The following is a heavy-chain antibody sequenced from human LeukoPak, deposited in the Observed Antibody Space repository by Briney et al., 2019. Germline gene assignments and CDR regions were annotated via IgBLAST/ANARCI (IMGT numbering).Heavy chain of an antibody. Sequence: ASVKVSCKASGYTFTGYYMHWVRQAPGQGLEWMGWINPNSGGTNYAQKFQGRVTMTRDTSISTAYMELSRLRSDDTAVYYCARHSVPTSGFDPWRQGTLVTVSS. V-gene: IGHV1-2*02. CDR3: ARHSVPTSGFDP. CDR1: GYTFTGYY. CDR2: INPNSGGT. D-gene: IGHD3-16*01. J-gene: IGHJ5*02.